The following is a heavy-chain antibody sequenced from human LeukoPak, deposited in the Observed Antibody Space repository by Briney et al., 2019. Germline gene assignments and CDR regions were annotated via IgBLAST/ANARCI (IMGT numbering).Heavy chain of an antibody. CDR3: ASATPDIVVVVSSHHDAFDI. CDR2: IYTSWST. J-gene: IGHJ3*02. V-gene: IGHV4-4*07. CDR1: GGSISSYY. D-gene: IGHD2-15*01. Sequence: PSGTLSLTCTVSGGSISSYYWSWIRQPAGEGLGWIGRIYTSWSTNYNPSLKSRVIMPVDTHKHQFSLTLSSVTAAEPAVYYCASATPDIVVVVSSHHDAFDIWGQGTMVTVSS.